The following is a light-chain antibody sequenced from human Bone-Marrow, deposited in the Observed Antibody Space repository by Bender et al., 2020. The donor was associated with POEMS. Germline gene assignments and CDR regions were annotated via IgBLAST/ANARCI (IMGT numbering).Light chain of an antibody. CDR3: SSYTSWSTWV. Sequence: QSALTQPRSVSGSPGQSVTISCTGTSSDVGPYKYVSWYQQHPGKAPKLLIHDVTNRPSGISDRFSGSKSGNTASLTISGLNADDEADYYCSSYTSWSTWVFGGGTKLTVL. CDR1: SSDVGPYKY. J-gene: IGLJ2*01. V-gene: IGLV2-14*03. CDR2: DVT.